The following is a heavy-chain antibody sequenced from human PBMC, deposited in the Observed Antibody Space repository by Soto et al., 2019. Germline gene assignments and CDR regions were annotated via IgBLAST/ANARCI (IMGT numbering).Heavy chain of an antibody. CDR1: GYTVTAYY. CDR2: VKPHSGAT. V-gene: IGHV1-2*04. J-gene: IGHJ3*02. Sequence: VASVKVSCKVSGYTVTAYYIHWLRQDPGQGLEWMGWVKPHSGATVFAQKFLGSVTLTTDTSINTAYMELTSLPSDDTALYYCARPPHPWYPYASPIWGPGT. CDR3: ARPPHPWYPYASPI. D-gene: IGHD6-13*01.